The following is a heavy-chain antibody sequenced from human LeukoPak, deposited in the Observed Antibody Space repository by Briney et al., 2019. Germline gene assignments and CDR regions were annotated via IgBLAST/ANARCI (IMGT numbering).Heavy chain of an antibody. D-gene: IGHD5-12*01. V-gene: IGHV4-30-4*01. Sequence: ASETLSLTCTVSGGSISSDDYYWSWIRQPPGKGLEWIGHITYSGSTDYSPSLGSRVTMSVDTSKNQFSLKLNSVTAAETAMYFCARGGVGGYDYFDSWGQGTLVAVSS. CDR2: ITYSGST. CDR3: ARGGVGGYDYFDS. CDR1: GGSISSDDYY. J-gene: IGHJ4*02.